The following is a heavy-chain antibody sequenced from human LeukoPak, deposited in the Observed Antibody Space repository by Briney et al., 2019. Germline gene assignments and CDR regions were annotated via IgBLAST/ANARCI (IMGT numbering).Heavy chain of an antibody. CDR1: GFTFSSYA. CDR2: ISGSGSST. V-gene: IGHV3-23*01. D-gene: IGHD5/OR15-5a*01. J-gene: IGHJ4*02. Sequence: PGGSLRLSCAASGFTFSSYAMNWVRQAPGKGLEWVAAISGSGSSTYYADSVKGRFTISRDNSKSTLYLQMNSLRAEDTVVYYCAKRYGVYEGNWGQGTLVTVSS. CDR3: AKRYGVYEGN.